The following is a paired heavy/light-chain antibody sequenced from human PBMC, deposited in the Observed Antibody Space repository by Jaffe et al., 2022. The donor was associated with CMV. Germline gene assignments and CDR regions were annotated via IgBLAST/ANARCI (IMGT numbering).Light chain of an antibody. Sequence: EIVLTQSPATLSLSPGERATLSCRASQSVDTYLAWYQQKPGQAPRLLIYDASNRATGIPARFSGSGSETDFTLIISNLEPEDFAVYYCQQRNNWPLTFGGGTKVEIK. CDR3: QQRNNWPLT. CDR2: DAS. CDR1: QSVDTY. J-gene: IGKJ4*01. V-gene: IGKV3-11*01.
Heavy chain of an antibody. CDR2: IHPSDPSP. CDR1: GYDFSSLW. Sequence: EVQLVQSGAEVKKPGESLRISCKGSGYDFSSLWVTWVRQMPGKGLEFMGRIHPSDPSPKYNPSFRGHVTISADKSVNTAYLQWSSLKASDTATYYCARGGFMVTIGEVQPYYYLDVWGKGTTVTVS. CDR3: ARGGFMVTIGEVQPYYYLDV. D-gene: IGHD3-10*01. V-gene: IGHV5-10-1*03. J-gene: IGHJ6*03.